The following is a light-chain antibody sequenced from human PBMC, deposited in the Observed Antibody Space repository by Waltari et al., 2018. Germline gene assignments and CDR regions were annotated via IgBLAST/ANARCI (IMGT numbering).Light chain of an antibody. CDR2: DAS. CDR1: QSVSSY. CDR3: QQRSNWPLT. V-gene: IGKV3-11*01. J-gene: IGKJ4*01. Sequence: EIVLTQSPATLSLSPGARATLSCRASQSVSSYLAWYQQKPGQAPRLLLYDASNRATGIPARFSGSGSGTDVTLTISSLEPEDFAVYYCQQRSNWPLTFGGGTKVEIK.